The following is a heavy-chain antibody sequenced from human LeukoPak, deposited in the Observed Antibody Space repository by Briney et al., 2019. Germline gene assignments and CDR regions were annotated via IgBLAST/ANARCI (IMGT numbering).Heavy chain of an antibody. D-gene: IGHD3-22*01. CDR2: ISWNSGSI. V-gene: IGHV3-9*01. CDR1: GFTFSSYA. J-gene: IGHJ3*02. CDR3: AKDIASGYIPVDAFDI. Sequence: PGGSLRLSCAASGFTFSSYAMHWVRQAPGKGLEWVSGISWNSGSIGYADSVKGRFTISRDNAKNSLYLQMNSLRAEDTALYYCAKDIASGYIPVDAFDIWGQGTMVTVSS.